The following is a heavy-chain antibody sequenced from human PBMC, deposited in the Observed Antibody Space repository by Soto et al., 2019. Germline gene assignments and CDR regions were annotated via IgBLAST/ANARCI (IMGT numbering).Heavy chain of an antibody. CDR1: GFTFSSYG. V-gene: IGHV3-33*01. CDR2: IWYDGSNK. Sequence: QVQLVESGGGVVQPGRSLRLSCAASGFTFSSYGMHWVRQAPGKGLEWVAVIWYDGSNKYYADSVKGRFTISRDNSKNTRYLQMNSLRAEDTAVYYCARDRRVHGMDVWGQGTTVTVSS. CDR3: ARDRRVHGMDV. D-gene: IGHD3-10*01. J-gene: IGHJ6*02.